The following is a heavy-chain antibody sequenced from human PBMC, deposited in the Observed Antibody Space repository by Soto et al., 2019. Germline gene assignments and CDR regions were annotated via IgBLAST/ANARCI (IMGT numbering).Heavy chain of an antibody. CDR1: GFTFSSYA. J-gene: IGHJ4*02. CDR3: AKDPRSGSYYNLFDY. CDR2: ISGSGGST. D-gene: IGHD3-10*01. V-gene: IGHV3-23*01. Sequence: EVQLLESGGGLVQPGGSLRLSCAASGFTFSSYAMSWVRQAPGKGLEGVSAISGSGGSTYYADSVKGRFTISRDNSKNTLYLQMNSLRAEDTAVYYCAKDPRSGSYYNLFDYWGQGTLVTVSS.